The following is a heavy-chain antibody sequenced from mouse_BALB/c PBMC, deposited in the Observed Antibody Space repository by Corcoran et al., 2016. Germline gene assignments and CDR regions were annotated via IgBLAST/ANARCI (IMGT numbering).Heavy chain of an antibody. Sequence: HVTLKESGPGILQPSQTLSLTCSFSGFSLSTSGMGVSWIRQPSGKGLEWLAHIYWDDDKRYNPSLKSRLTISKDTSSNQVFLKITSVDTADTATYYCARSGDGYYYAMDYWGQGTSVTVSS. V-gene: IGHV8-12*01. D-gene: IGHD2-3*01. CDR1: GFSLSTSGMG. CDR3: ARSGDGYYYAMDY. CDR2: IYWDDDK. J-gene: IGHJ4*01.